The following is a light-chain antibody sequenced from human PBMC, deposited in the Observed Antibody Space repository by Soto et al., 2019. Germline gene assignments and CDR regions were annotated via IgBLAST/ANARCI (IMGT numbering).Light chain of an antibody. Sequence: QSALTQPPSVSGFPGQSVTISCTGTSSDVGYYDYVSWYQQHPGKAPKLVIYEVTKRPSGVPDRVSASKSDNTASLTVSGLRAEDEADYYCSSYAGSNNFVFGSGIKLTVL. CDR1: SSDVGYYDY. CDR3: SSYAGSNNFV. J-gene: IGLJ1*01. V-gene: IGLV2-8*01. CDR2: EVT.